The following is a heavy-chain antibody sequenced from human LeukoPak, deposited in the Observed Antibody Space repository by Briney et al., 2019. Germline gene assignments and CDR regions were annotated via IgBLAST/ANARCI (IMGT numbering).Heavy chain of an antibody. CDR2: ISAYNGNT. V-gene: IGHV1-18*01. CDR3: AAKGHSGSYHMGSWFDP. D-gene: IGHD1-26*01. J-gene: IGHJ5*02. Sequence: ASVKVSCKASGYTFTSYGVSWVRQAPGQGLEWMGWISAYNGNTNYAQKLQGRVTMTTDTSTSTAYMELRSLRSDDTAVYYCAAKGHSGSYHMGSWFDPWGQGTLVTVSS. CDR1: GYTFTSYG.